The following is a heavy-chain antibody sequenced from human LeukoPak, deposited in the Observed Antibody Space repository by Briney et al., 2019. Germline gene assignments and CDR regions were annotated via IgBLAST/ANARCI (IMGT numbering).Heavy chain of an antibody. V-gene: IGHV4-30-4*01. CDR2: TYYSGTT. D-gene: IGHD3-10*01. CDR3: AREVLRGDELVGWFDP. Sequence: PSETLSLTCTVSGGSISSVVYYWSWIPHPPGKGLDGIGYTYYSGTTYYNPSLGSRVTISLDTSKNLFSLKLSSVTAADTAVYYCAREVLRGDELVGWFDPWGQGTLVTVSS. CDR1: GGSISSVVYY. J-gene: IGHJ5*02.